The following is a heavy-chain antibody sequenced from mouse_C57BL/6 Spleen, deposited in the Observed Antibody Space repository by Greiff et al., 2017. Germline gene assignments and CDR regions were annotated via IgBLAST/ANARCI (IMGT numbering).Heavy chain of an antibody. J-gene: IGHJ1*03. CDR3: TRCAREWYSEV. CDR2: INPNLGTP. V-gene: IGHV1-39*01. CDR1: GHSVTVHN. Sequence: QLQESGPEPGLCGVTAQISAKASGHSVTVHNMNWFKQSNGNRLSWIGVINPNLGTPSWRQRFEGKATLSVDQSSSTAYMQLNSLTSEDSAVYYCTRCAREWYSEVCATVSTV.